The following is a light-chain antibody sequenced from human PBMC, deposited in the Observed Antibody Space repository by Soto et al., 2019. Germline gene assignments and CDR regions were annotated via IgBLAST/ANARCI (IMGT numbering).Light chain of an antibody. CDR1: QSVSSN. CDR3: QQYNNWPPYT. CDR2: GAS. J-gene: IGKJ2*01. V-gene: IGKV3-15*01. Sequence: EIVMTQSPATLSVSPGERATLSCRASQSVSSNLAWYQQKPGQAPRLLIYGASTRATGIPARFSGSGSGTEVTLTISSMQSEDFAGYYCQQYNNWPPYTFGQGTKLEIK.